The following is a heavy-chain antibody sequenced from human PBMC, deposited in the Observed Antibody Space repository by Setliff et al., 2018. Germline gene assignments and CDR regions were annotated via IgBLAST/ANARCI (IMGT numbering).Heavy chain of an antibody. V-gene: IGHV4-34*01. CDR2: INHSGST. CDR3: ARGRSNFWGYYFDY. Sequence: SETLSLTCAVYGGSFSGYYWSWIRQPPGKGLEWIGEINHSGSTNYNPSLKSRVTISVDTSKNQFSLKLSSVTAADTAVYYCARGRSNFWGYYFDYWGQGTLVPS. CDR1: GGSFSGYY. D-gene: IGHD3-3*01. J-gene: IGHJ4*02.